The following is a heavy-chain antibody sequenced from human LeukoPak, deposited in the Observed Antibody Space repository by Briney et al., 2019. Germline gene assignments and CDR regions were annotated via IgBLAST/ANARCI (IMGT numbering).Heavy chain of an antibody. V-gene: IGHV1-69*05. Sequence: SVKVSCKASGGTFSSYAISWVRQAPGQGLEWKGGIIPIFGTANYAQKFQGRVTITTDESTSTAYMELSSLRSEDTAVYYCAIPGGDCSSTSCLGYFQHWGQGTLVTVSS. CDR1: GGTFSSYA. J-gene: IGHJ1*01. D-gene: IGHD2-2*01. CDR3: AIPGGDCSSTSCLGYFQH. CDR2: IIPIFGTA.